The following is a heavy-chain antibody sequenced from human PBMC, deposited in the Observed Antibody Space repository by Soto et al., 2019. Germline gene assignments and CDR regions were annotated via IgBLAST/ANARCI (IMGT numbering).Heavy chain of an antibody. CDR3: AKLSVGIYGDPYYYYYYYYMDV. V-gene: IGHV3-30*18. Sequence: GGSLRLSCAASGFTFSSYGMHWVRQAPGKGLEWVAVISYDGSNKYYADSVKGRFTISRDSSKNTLYLQMNSLRAEDTAVYYCAKLSVGIYGDPYYYYYYYYMDVWGKGTTVTVSS. CDR2: ISYDGSNK. CDR1: GFTFSSYG. J-gene: IGHJ6*03. D-gene: IGHD4-17*01.